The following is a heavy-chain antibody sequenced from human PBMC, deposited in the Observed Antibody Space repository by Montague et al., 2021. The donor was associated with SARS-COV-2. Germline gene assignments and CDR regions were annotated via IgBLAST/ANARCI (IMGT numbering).Heavy chain of an antibody. CDR2: ISISGST. D-gene: IGHD6-19*01. CDR1: GGSISSGSYY. J-gene: IGHJ4*02. CDR3: AGDIAMAGLLDY. V-gene: IGHV4-61*02. Sequence: TLSLTCTVSGGSISSGSYYWSWIRQPAGKGLEWIGRISISGSTNYNPSLKSRVTISVDTSKNQFSLKLSSVTATDTAVDYCAGDIAMAGLLDYWGEGTRVTVAS.